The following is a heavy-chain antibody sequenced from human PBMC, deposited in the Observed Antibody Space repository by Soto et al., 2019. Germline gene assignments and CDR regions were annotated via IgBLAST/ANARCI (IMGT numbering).Heavy chain of an antibody. D-gene: IGHD6-6*01. V-gene: IGHV4-31*03. J-gene: IGHJ5*02. CDR2: IYYSGRT. Sequence: QVELQESGPGLVKPSQTLSLTCTVSGGSISSGGYYWSWIRQHPGKGLEWIGYIYYSGRTSYNPSLKGRVTISVDTSKNQFSLKLSSVTAADTAVYYCAREDGSSNWFDPWGQGTLVTVSS. CDR3: AREDGSSNWFDP. CDR1: GGSISSGGYY.